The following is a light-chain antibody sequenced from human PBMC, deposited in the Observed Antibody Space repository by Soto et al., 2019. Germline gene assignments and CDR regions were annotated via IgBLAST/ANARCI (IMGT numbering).Light chain of an antibody. V-gene: IGKV4-1*01. J-gene: IGKJ1*01. CDR1: QSVFYSSNNKTY. Sequence: DIVMIQSPDPLAVSLGERATINCKSSQSVFYSSNNKTYLAWYQHKPGQPPKLLIYWASTRESGVPGRFSGRGSGTDFTLAISSLQAEDVAVYYCQQYYSTPWTFGQGTKVEIK. CDR3: QQYYSTPWT. CDR2: WAS.